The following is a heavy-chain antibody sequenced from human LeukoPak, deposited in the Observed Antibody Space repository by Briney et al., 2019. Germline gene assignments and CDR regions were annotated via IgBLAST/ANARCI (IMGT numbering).Heavy chain of an antibody. V-gene: IGHV4-31*03. Sequence: SETLSLTCTVSGGSISSGGYYWSWIRQHPGKGLEWIGYIYYSGSTYYNPSLKSRVTISVDTSKSQFSLKLSSVTAAYTAVYYCARDPGAILTGFANWYFDLWGRGTLVTVSS. J-gene: IGHJ2*01. CDR1: GGSISSGGYY. CDR3: ARDPGAILTGFANWYFDL. CDR2: IYYSGST. D-gene: IGHD3-9*01.